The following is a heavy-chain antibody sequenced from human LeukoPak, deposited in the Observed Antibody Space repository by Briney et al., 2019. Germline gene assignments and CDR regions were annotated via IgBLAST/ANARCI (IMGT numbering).Heavy chain of an antibody. CDR3: AKDRVGYCIDGLCFPVDY. J-gene: IGHJ4*02. Sequence: GGSLRLSCAASGFTFSSYGMHWVRQAPGKGREWVAFIRYDGSNKYYADSVKGRFTISRDNSKNTLYLQMNSLRAEDTAVYYCAKDRVGYCIDGLCFPVDYWGQGTLVTVSS. D-gene: IGHD2-8*01. V-gene: IGHV3-30*02. CDR2: IRYDGSNK. CDR1: GFTFSSYG.